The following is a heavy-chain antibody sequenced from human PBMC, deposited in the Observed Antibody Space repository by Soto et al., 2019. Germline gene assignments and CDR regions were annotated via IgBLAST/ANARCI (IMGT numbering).Heavy chain of an antibody. CDR1: GGSISSSNW. J-gene: IGHJ5*02. CDR2: IYHSGST. CDR3: ARVGSMVRGNWFDP. D-gene: IGHD3-10*01. V-gene: IGHV4-4*02. Sequence: SETLSLTCAVSGGSISSSNWWSWVRQPPGKGLEWIGEIYHSGSTNYNPSLKSRVTISVDKSKNQFSLKLSSVTAADTAVYYCARVGSMVRGNWFDPWGQGTLVTVSS.